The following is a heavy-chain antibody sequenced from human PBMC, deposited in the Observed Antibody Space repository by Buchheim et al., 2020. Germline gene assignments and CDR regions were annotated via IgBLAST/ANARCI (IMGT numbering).Heavy chain of an antibody. CDR2: IYHSGST. J-gene: IGHJ4*01. Sequence: QVQLQGSGPGLVKPSETLSLTCTVSGGSISSYYWSWIRQPPGKGLEWIGYIYHSGSTNYIPSLKSRVTISIETSKNQFSLKLSSVTAADTAVYYCARDIDYWGQGTL. V-gene: IGHV4-59*01. CDR1: GGSISSYY. CDR3: ARDIDY.